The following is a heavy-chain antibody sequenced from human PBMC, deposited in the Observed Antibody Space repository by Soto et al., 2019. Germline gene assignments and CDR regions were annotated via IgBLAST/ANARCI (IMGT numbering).Heavy chain of an antibody. CDR1: GYSFTAYY. V-gene: IGHV1-8*02. CDR3: ASSMNNLWSGYLYYGMGV. J-gene: IGHJ6*04. D-gene: IGHD3-3*01. Sequence: GASVKVSCKASGYSFTAYYIHWLRQATGQGLEWMGWMNPNSGNTGYAQKFQGRVTMTRNTSISTAYMELSSLRSEDTAVYYCASSMNNLWSGYLYYGMGVWGEGTTVTVSS. CDR2: MNPNSGNT.